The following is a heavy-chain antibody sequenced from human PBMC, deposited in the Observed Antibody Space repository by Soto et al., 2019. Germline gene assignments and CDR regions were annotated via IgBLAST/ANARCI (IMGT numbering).Heavy chain of an antibody. J-gene: IGHJ6*02. V-gene: IGHV1-18*01. Sequence: QVQLVQSEAEVKKPGASLKVSCRASGYNFANYGISWVRQAPGQWLEWMGWISAHNGDTKYAQKVKGRTTMTADTSRSTAYIEMWSLRSDDTAVYYCARDAAYNDFWGGVMELYSYNMAVWGQGTTVTV. CDR3: ARDAAYNDFWGGVMELYSYNMAV. CDR2: ISAHNGDT. D-gene: IGHD3-3*01. CDR1: GYNFANYG.